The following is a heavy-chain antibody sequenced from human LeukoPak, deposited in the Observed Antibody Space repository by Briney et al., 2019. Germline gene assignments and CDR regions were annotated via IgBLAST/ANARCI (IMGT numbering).Heavy chain of an antibody. CDR1: GGSISGWY. V-gene: IGHV4-59*08. CDR2: IYGSGST. J-gene: IGHJ6*03. CDR3: ARQLERRYYYYMDV. D-gene: IGHD1-1*01. Sequence: PSETLSLTCSVSGGSISGWYWSWIRQPPGKGLEWIGDIYGSGSTKSNDSLKSRVTISLDTSRNRISLNLTSVTATDTAVYYCARQLERRYYYYMDVWGKGTTVTVSS.